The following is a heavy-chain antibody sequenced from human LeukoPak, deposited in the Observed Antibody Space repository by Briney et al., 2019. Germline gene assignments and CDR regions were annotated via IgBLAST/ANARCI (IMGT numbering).Heavy chain of an antibody. CDR2: IRYDGSNK. D-gene: IGHD2-2*01. CDR1: GFTFSSYG. V-gene: IGHV3-30*02. J-gene: IGHJ4*02. Sequence: GGSLRLSCAASGFTFSSYGMHWVRQAPGKGLEWVAFIRYDGSNKYYADSVKGRFTISRDNSKNTLYLQMNSLRAVDTAVYYGAKGWYCSSPACYPGRAFANWGKGPLV. CDR3: AKGWYCSSPACYPGRAFAN.